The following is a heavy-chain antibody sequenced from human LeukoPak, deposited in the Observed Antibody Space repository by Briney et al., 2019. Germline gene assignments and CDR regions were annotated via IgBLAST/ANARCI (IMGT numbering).Heavy chain of an antibody. D-gene: IGHD3-3*01. V-gene: IGHV4-61*01. CDR1: GGSVSSGSYY. J-gene: IGHJ6*02. Sequence: SETLSLTCTVSGGSVSSGSYYWSWIRQPPGKGLEWIGYIYYSGSTNYNPSLKSRVTISVDTSKNQFSLKLSSVTAADTAVYYCAREGPSFWSGPDYGMDVWGQGTTVTVSS. CDR3: AREGPSFWSGPDYGMDV. CDR2: IYYSGST.